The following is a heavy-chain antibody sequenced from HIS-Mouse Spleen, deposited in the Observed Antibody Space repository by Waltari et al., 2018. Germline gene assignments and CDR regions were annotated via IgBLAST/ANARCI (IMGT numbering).Heavy chain of an antibody. CDR3: AREIPYSSSWYDWYFDL. D-gene: IGHD6-13*01. V-gene: IGHV4-39*07. Sequence: QLQLQESGPGLGKPSETLSLTCTVSGVSISSISYSWGWIRQPPGKGLGWIGSIYYSGRTYYNPSLKSRVTISVDTSKNQFSLKLSSVTAADTAVYYCAREIPYSSSWYDWYFDLWGRGTLVTVSS. CDR1: GVSISSISYS. CDR2: IYYSGRT. J-gene: IGHJ2*01.